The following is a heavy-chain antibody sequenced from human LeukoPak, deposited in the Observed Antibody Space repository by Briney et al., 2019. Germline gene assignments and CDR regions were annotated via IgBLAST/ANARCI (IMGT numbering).Heavy chain of an antibody. Sequence: SETLSLTCTVFGGSITSHYWTWIRQPAGKGLEWIGRIYISGSTNYNPSLKSRVTISVDTSKNQFSLKLSSVTAADTAVYYCAREGGVRGVIPLGYWGQGTLVTVSS. J-gene: IGHJ4*02. CDR1: GGSITSHY. V-gene: IGHV4-4*07. CDR2: IYISGST. D-gene: IGHD3-10*01. CDR3: AREGGVRGVIPLGY.